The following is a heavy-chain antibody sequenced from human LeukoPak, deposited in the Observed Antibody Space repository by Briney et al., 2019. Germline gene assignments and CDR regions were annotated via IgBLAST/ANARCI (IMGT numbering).Heavy chain of an antibody. CDR3: ARGGDHRGGSDWYSTVY. Sequence: SETLSLTCAVYGGSFSGYHWSWIRQPPGKGLEWIGEINHSGSTNYNPSLNSRATISVDTSKNQFSLKLSSVTAADTSVYYCARGGDHRGGSDWYSTVYWGQGTLVTVSS. V-gene: IGHV4-34*01. D-gene: IGHD6-13*01. J-gene: IGHJ4*02. CDR1: GGSFSGYH. CDR2: INHSGST.